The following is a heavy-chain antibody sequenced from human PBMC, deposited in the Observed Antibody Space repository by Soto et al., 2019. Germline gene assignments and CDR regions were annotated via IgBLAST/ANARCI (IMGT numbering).Heavy chain of an antibody. D-gene: IGHD6-19*01. CDR1: GFTFSIYA. V-gene: IGHV3-30*18. CDR3: PKARRPLRQWLIDPFDY. CDR2: ISYDGTKT. Sequence: QVQLVESGGGVVQPGRSLRVSCAASGFTFSIYAMHWVRQAPGTGLEWVAVISYDGTKTYYADSVKGRFTISRDNSKNTVYLQMHSLRDEETAVYYCPKARRPLRQWLIDPFDYWGQGTLVTVSP. J-gene: IGHJ4*02.